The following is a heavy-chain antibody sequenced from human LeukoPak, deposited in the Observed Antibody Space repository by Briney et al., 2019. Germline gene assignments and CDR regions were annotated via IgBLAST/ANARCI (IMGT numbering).Heavy chain of an antibody. J-gene: IGHJ4*02. CDR1: GFTFNNYW. V-gene: IGHV3-7*01. CDR2: IDQHGSQK. Sequence: GGSLRLSCAASGFTFNNYWMSWVRQAPGKGLEWVANIDQHGSQKFCVDSVKGRFTISRDNSKNTLYLQMNSLRAEDTAVYYCAKDPWDYWGQGTLVTVSS. CDR3: AKDPWDY.